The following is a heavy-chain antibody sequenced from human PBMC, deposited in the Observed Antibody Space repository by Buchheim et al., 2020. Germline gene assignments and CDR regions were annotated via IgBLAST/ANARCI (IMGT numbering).Heavy chain of an antibody. Sequence: EVQLVESGGGLVQPGGSLRLSCAASGFTFSSYWMHWVRQAPGKGLVWVSRINSDGSSTSYADSVKGRFTISRANAKNTLYLKMNSLRAEDTAVYYCASWSPYFAWLPLGPYYYGMDVWGQGTT. CDR1: GFTFSSYW. D-gene: IGHD3-9*01. CDR2: INSDGSST. J-gene: IGHJ6*02. CDR3: ASWSPYFAWLPLGPYYYGMDV. V-gene: IGHV3-74*01.